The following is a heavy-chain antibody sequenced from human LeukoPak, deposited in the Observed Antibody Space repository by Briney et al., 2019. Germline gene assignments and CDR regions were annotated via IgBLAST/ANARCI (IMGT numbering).Heavy chain of an antibody. D-gene: IGHD6-13*01. CDR1: GFTFNSYW. V-gene: IGHV3-7*03. CDR3: VRAIGAAGSY. J-gene: IGHJ4*02. CDR2: IKQDGSEK. Sequence: RPGGSLRLSCAASGFTFNSYWMTWVRQAPGKGLEWVANIKQDGSEKYYVDSVKGRFTISRDNAKNSLYLQMNSLRAEDTAVYYCVRAIGAAGSYWGQGTLVTVSS.